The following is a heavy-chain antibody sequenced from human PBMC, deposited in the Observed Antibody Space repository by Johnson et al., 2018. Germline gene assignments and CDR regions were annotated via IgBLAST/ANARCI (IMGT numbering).Heavy chain of an antibody. Sequence: VQLVESGGGLVQPGGSLRLSCTGSGFTFSSFAMSWVRQAPGKGLEWVSGISASAGSTYYADSVKGRFTIPRDNSKETLDLQMNSLRDEDTAVYYCAKNPLGSLRDAFDIWGQGTMVTVSS. D-gene: IGHD4-17*01. V-gene: IGHV3-23*04. CDR2: ISASAGST. CDR1: GFTFSSFA. J-gene: IGHJ3*02. CDR3: AKNPLGSLRDAFDI.